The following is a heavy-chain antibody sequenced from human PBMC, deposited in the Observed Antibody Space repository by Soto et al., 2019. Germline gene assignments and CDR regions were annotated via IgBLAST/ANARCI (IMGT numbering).Heavy chain of an antibody. CDR2: MNPNSGNT. V-gene: IGHV1-8*01. CDR1: GYTFTTYD. D-gene: IGHD5-12*01. J-gene: IGHJ6*03. CDR3: ARGYDPPGSYYYFMDV. Sequence: GASVKVSCKASGYTFTTYDINWVRQATGQGLEWMGWMNPNSGNTDYPQKFQGRVTMTKNTSINTAYMELSSLRSEDTAVYYCARGYDPPGSYYYFMDVWGKGTTVTVSS.